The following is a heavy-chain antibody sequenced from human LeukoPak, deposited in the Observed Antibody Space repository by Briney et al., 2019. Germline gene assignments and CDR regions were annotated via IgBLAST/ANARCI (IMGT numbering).Heavy chain of an antibody. CDR2: IWYDGSNK. D-gene: IGHD2-21*02. CDR1: GFTFSSYG. V-gene: IGHV3-33*01. Sequence: GGSLRLSCAASGFTFSSYGMHWVRQAPGKGLEWVAVIWYDGSNKYYADSVKGRFTISRDNPKNTLYLQMNSLRAEDTAVYYCARDRGGDIPFDYWGQGTLVTVSS. CDR3: ARDRGGDIPFDY. J-gene: IGHJ4*02.